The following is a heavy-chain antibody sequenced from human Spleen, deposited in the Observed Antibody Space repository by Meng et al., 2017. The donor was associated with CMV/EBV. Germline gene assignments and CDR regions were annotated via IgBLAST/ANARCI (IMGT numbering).Heavy chain of an antibody. Sequence: SETLSLTCTVSGDSVRGGNSYWSWLWQPPGKGLEWIGYVYYSGSTRDNPSLKGRVTISLDTSKNHFSLNLTSVTAADTAVYYCATAVVVGASIFFDSWGPGTLVTVSS. J-gene: IGHJ4*02. CDR1: GDSVRGGNSY. D-gene: IGHD1-26*01. CDR2: VYYSGST. CDR3: ATAVVVGASIFFDS. V-gene: IGHV4-61*03.